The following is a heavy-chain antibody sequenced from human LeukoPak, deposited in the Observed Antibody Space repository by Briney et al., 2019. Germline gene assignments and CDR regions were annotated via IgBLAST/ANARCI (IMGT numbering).Heavy chain of an antibody. D-gene: IGHD3-10*01. V-gene: IGHV3-73*01. CDR1: GFTFSGSA. CDR2: IRTKTNSYAT. Sequence: GGSLRLSCAASGFTFSGSAMHWVRQASGKGLEWVGRIRTKTNSYATEYAASVKGRFTISRDDSKNTAYLQMNSLKIEDTAVYYCTRHAGGAYYYHMDVWGKGTTVTVSS. CDR3: TRHAGGAYYYHMDV. J-gene: IGHJ6*03.